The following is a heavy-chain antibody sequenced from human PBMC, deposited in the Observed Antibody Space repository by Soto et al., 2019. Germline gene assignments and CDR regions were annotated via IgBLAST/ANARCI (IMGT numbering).Heavy chain of an antibody. CDR1: GFTFSSYG. D-gene: IGHD4-17*01. CDR3: AKDWVTTVTTVGDAFDI. V-gene: IGHV3-30*18. CDR2: ISYDGSNK. Sequence: QVQLVESGGGVVQPGRSLRLSCAASGFTFSSYGMHWVRQAPGKGLEWVAVISYDGSNKYYADSVKGRFTISRDNYKNTLYLQMNSLRAEDTAVYYCAKDWVTTVTTVGDAFDIWGQGTMVTVSS. J-gene: IGHJ3*02.